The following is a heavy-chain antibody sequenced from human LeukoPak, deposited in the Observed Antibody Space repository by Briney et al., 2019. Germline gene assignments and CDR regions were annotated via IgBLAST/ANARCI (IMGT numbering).Heavy chain of an antibody. J-gene: IGHJ4*02. CDR2: IHNGGST. CDR3: AGGGYCSSSSCFAPLLDW. CDR1: GASISRYY. Sequence: PSETLSLTCTVSGASISRYYWSWIRQPPGKGLEWIGYIHNGGSTDYNPSLKSRVTMSIDTPEKQFSLRPSSVTAADTAVYFCAGGGYCSSSSCFAPLLDWWGQGTLVTVSP. D-gene: IGHD2-2*01. V-gene: IGHV4-59*01.